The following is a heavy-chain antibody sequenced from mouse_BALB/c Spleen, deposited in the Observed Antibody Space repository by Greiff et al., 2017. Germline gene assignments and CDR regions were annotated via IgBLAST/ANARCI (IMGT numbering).Heavy chain of an antibody. CDR2: ISSGSSTI. V-gene: IGHV5-17*02. CDR1: GFTFSSFG. Sequence: EVQLVESGGGLVQPGGSRKLSCAASGFTFSSFGMHWVRQAPEKGLEWVAYISSGSSTIYYADTVKGRFTISRDNPKNTLFLQMTSLRSEDTAMYYCATLITTVGMDYWGQGTSVTVSS. CDR3: ATLITTVGMDY. D-gene: IGHD1-1*01. J-gene: IGHJ4*01.